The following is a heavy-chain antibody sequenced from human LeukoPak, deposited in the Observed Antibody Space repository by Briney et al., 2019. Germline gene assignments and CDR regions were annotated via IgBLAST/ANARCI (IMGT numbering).Heavy chain of an antibody. Sequence: ASVKVSCKASGYTFTGYYMHWVRQAPGQGLEWMGWINPNSGGTNYAQKFQGRVTMTRDTSISTAYMELSRLRSDDTAVYYCARDLALPAAGYNWFDPWGQGTLVTVSS. V-gene: IGHV1-2*02. J-gene: IGHJ5*02. CDR2: INPNSGGT. CDR3: ARDLALPAAGYNWFDP. D-gene: IGHD6-13*01. CDR1: GYTFTGYY.